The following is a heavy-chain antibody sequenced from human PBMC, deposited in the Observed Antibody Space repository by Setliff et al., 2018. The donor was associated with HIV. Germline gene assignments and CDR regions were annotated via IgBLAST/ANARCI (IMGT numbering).Heavy chain of an antibody. J-gene: IGHJ4*02. CDR3: ARYRVGLWFGELRAFDY. CDR1: GYTFTSYG. V-gene: IGHV1-18*01. Sequence: ASVKVSCKASGYTFTSYGISWVRQAPGQGLQWVGWISAYNGNTNYAQKLQGRVTMTTEKSTSTAYMELRSLRSDDTAVYYCARYRVGLWFGELRAFDYWGQGTLVTVSS. CDR2: ISAYNGNT. D-gene: IGHD3-10*01.